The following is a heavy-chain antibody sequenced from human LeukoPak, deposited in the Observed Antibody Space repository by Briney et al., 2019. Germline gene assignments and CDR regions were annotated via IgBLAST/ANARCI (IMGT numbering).Heavy chain of an antibody. Sequence: GESLKISCKGSGYNFTTFWIGWVRQMPGKGLEWMGILYPGDSTTYSPSFQGQVTISADKSITTAYLQWSSLKASDTAMYYCARHLGGRIPFDYWGQGTLVTVSS. CDR1: GYNFTTFW. CDR2: LYPGDST. CDR3: ARHLGGRIPFDY. D-gene: IGHD2-15*01. J-gene: IGHJ4*02. V-gene: IGHV5-51*01.